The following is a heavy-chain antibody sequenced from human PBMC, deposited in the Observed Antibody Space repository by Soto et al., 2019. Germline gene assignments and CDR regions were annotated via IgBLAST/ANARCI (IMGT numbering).Heavy chain of an antibody. CDR1: GYSFTSYW. Sequence: GESLKISWKGSGYSFTSYWIGWVRQMPGKGLEWMGIIYPGDSDTRNSPSFQGQVTISADKSISTAYLQWSSLKASDTAMYYCARQLWTHALPDAFDIWGQGTMVTVS. CDR2: IYPGDSDT. J-gene: IGHJ3*02. D-gene: IGHD5-18*01. V-gene: IGHV5-51*01. CDR3: ARQLWTHALPDAFDI.